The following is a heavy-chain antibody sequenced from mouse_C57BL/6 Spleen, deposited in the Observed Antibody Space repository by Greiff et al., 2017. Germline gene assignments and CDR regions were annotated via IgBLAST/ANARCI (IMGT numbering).Heavy chain of an antibody. J-gene: IGHJ2*01. CDR3: ARNWEGYYFDY. CDR2: IHPNSGST. D-gene: IGHD4-1*01. V-gene: IGHV1-64*01. Sequence: QVQLKESGAELVKPGASVKLSCKASGYTFTSYWMHWVKQRPGQGLEWIGMIHPNSGSTNYNEKFKSKATLTVDKSSSTAYMQLSSLTSEDSAVYYCARNWEGYYFDYWGQGTTLTVSS. CDR1: GYTFTSYW.